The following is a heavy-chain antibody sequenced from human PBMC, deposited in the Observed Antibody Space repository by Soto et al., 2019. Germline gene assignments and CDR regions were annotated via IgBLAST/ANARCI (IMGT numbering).Heavy chain of an antibody. Sequence: ASVKVSCKASGYTFTSYYMHWVRQAPGQGLEWMGIINPSGGSTSYAQRFQGRVTMTRDTSTSTVYMEPSSLRSEDTAVYYCARDDDRYGGYSGYDFGYYMDVWGKGTTVTVSS. CDR1: GYTFTSYY. J-gene: IGHJ6*03. CDR2: INPSGGST. V-gene: IGHV1-46*01. D-gene: IGHD5-12*01. CDR3: ARDDDRYGGYSGYDFGYYMDV.